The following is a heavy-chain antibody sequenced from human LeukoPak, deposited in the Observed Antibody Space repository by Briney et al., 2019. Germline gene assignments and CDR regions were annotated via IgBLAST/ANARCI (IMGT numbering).Heavy chain of an antibody. CDR1: GYTFTSYG. V-gene: IGHV1-18*01. CDR3: ATNVLRFLEWLSGDDAFDI. Sequence: ASVKVSCKASGYTFTSYGISWVRQAPGQGLEWMGWISAYNGNTNYAQKLQGRVTMTTDTSTSTAYMELRSLRSDDTAVYYCATNVLRFLEWLSGDDAFDIWGQGTMVTVSS. J-gene: IGHJ3*02. CDR2: ISAYNGNT. D-gene: IGHD3-3*01.